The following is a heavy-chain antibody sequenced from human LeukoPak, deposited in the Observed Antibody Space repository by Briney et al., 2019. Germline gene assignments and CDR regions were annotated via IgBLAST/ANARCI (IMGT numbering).Heavy chain of an antibody. Sequence: SGTLSLTCAVSGGSISSSDWWSWVRQPPGKGLEWIGEIYHSGSTNYNPSLKSRVTISVDKSKNQFSLKLSSVTAADTAVYYCARDPYDFWSGYYDYWGQGTLVTVSS. CDR2: IYHSGST. J-gene: IGHJ4*02. CDR3: ARDPYDFWSGYYDY. CDR1: GGSISSSDW. V-gene: IGHV4-4*02. D-gene: IGHD3-3*01.